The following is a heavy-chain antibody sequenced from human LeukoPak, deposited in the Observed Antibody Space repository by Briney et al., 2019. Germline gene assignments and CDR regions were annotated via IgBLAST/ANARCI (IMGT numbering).Heavy chain of an antibody. D-gene: IGHD3-3*01. CDR3: ARAYYDFDYYYYYYMDV. J-gene: IGHJ6*03. CDR2: ISAYNGNT. V-gene: IGHV1-18*01. CDR1: GYTFTSYG. Sequence: ASVKVSCKASGYTFTSYGISWVRQAPGQGLEWMGWISAYNGNTNYAQKLQGRVTMTTDTSTSTAYMELRSLRSDDTAVYYCARAYYDFDYYYYYYMDVWGQGTTVTVSS.